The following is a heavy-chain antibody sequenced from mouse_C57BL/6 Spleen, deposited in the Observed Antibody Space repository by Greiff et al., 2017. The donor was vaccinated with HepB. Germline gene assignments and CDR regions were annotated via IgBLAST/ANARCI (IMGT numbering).Heavy chain of an antibody. CDR1: GYTFTSYW. CDR3: ARQLTTVVADWYFDV. D-gene: IGHD1-1*01. CDR2: INPSNGGT. J-gene: IGHJ1*03. Sequence: QVQLQQPGTELVKPGASVKLSCKASGYTFTSYWMHWVKQRPGQGLEWIGNINPSNGGTNYNEKFKSKATLTVDKSSSTAYMQLSSLTSEDSAVYYCARQLTTVVADWYFDVWGTGTTVTVSS. V-gene: IGHV1-53*01.